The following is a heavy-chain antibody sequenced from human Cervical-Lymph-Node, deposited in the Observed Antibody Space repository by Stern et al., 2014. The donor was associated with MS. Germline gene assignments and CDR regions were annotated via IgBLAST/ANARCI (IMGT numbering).Heavy chain of an antibody. D-gene: IGHD5-18*01. J-gene: IGHJ4*02. CDR1: GDSLSSSTFY. CDR3: ARHQLGYGYAYLRY. Sequence: LQLQESGPGLVKPSDTLSLTCSVSGDSLSSSTFYWGWIRQPPGKGPEWIGSVYYSGNTYYHPSLKSRVTISVDTSKNQFPLRLTSVTAADTAVYYCARHQLGYGYAYLRYWGQGTLVTVSS. V-gene: IGHV4-39*01. CDR2: VYYSGNT.